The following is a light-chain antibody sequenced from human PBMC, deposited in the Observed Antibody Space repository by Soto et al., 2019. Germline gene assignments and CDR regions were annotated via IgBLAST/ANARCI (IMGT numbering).Light chain of an antibody. CDR2: DVS. Sequence: QSVLTQPRSVSGSPGQSVTISCTGTSSDVGGYNYVSWYQQHPGKAPKLMIYDVSKRPSGVPDRFSGSKSGNTASLTISGLRAEDEADYYCCSYAGSYTHWVFGGGTKVTVL. CDR1: SSDVGGYNY. J-gene: IGLJ3*02. V-gene: IGLV2-11*01. CDR3: CSYAGSYTHWV.